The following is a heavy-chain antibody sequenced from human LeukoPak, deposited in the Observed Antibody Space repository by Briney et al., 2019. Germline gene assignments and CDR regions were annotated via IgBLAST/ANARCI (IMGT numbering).Heavy chain of an antibody. J-gene: IGHJ4*02. V-gene: IGHV4-39*01. Sequence: SETLSLTGTVSGGSISSSSDYWGWIRQPPGKGLEWIGTVYYDGSTDYNPTLKSRLTISADASKNQLSLKLSSVTAADTAMYYCPRHKRDSSGYLIVFDYWGQGTLVTVSS. CDR2: VYYDGST. D-gene: IGHD3-22*01. CDR1: GGSISSSSDY. CDR3: PRHKRDSSGYLIVFDY.